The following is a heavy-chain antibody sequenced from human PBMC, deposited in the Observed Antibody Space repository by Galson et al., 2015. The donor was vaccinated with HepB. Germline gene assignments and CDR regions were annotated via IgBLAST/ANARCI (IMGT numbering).Heavy chain of an antibody. CDR3: AKGLFVVWFHP. CDR1: GFTFSSYG. J-gene: IGHJ5*02. Sequence: SLRLSCAASGFTFSSYGMSWVRQAPGKGLEWVSGISSSGGSTHYADSVKGRFTISRDNSKNTLSLQMNSLRAEDTAIYYCAKGLFVVWFHPWGQGTLVNVPS. D-gene: IGHD3-10*02. CDR2: ISSSGGST. V-gene: IGHV3-23*01.